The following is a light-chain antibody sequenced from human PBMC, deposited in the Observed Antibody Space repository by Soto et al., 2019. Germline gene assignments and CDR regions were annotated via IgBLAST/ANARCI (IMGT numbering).Light chain of an antibody. CDR1: SSNIGAGYD. CDR3: QSYDSSLSWV. Sequence: QSVLTQPPSVSGAPGQRVTISCTGSSSNIGAGYDVHWYQQLPGTAPKLLIYGNSNRPSGVPDRFSGSKSGTSVSLAITGLQAEDEAYYYCQSYDSSLSWVFGGGTKLTVL. J-gene: IGLJ3*02. CDR2: GNS. V-gene: IGLV1-40*01.